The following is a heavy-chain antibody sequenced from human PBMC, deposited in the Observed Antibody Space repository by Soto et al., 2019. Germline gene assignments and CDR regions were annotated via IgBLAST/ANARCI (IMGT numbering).Heavy chain of an antibody. CDR1: VGSISSSSYY. CDR2: IYYSGST. Sequence: QLQLQESGPGLVKPSETLSLTCTVSVGSISSSSYYWGWIRQPPGKGLEWIGSIYYSGSTYYNPTLKSRVTISVDTPKHQFPLKLSSVTDADTAVYYCARHSGEQWLVRNYWGQGTLVTVSS. J-gene: IGHJ4*02. D-gene: IGHD6-19*01. V-gene: IGHV4-39*01. CDR3: ARHSGEQWLVRNY.